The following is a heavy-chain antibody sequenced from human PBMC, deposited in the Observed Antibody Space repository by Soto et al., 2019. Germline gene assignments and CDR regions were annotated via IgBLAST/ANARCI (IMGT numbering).Heavy chain of an antibody. CDR3: VASALSFDF. D-gene: IGHD3-16*02. J-gene: IGHJ4*02. V-gene: IGHV3-30*09. CDR1: GFTFSTYA. CDR2: ISHDGDKE. Sequence: GGSLRLSCEASGFTFSTYAMHWVRQTPGKGLEWLAVISHDGDKEHISDSVKGRFAISRDNSKNTLYLQISSLKDEDTAVYQCVASALSFDFWGQGTPVTVSS.